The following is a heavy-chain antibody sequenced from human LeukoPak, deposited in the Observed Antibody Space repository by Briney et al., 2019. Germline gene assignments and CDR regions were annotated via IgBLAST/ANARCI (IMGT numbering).Heavy chain of an antibody. CDR1: GYTFTGYY. D-gene: IGHD2-8*01. Sequence: GASVKVSCKASGYTFTGYYMHWVRQAPGQGLEWMGWINPNSGGTNYAQKFQGWVTMTRDTSISTAYMELSRLRSDDTAVYYCARDLFVRGGPFDIWGQGTMVTVSS. CDR2: INPNSGGT. V-gene: IGHV1-2*04. J-gene: IGHJ3*02. CDR3: ARDLFVRGGPFDI.